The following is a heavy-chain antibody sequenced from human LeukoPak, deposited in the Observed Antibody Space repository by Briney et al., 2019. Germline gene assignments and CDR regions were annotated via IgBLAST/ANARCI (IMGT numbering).Heavy chain of an antibody. CDR2: IIPIFGIA. V-gene: IGHV1-69*04. CDR3: ARDRATRSLYFDY. Sequence: EAPVKVSCKASGGTFSSYAISWVRQAPGQGLEWMGRIIPIFGIANYAQKFQGRVTITADKSTSTAYMELSSLRSEDTAVYYCARDRATRSLYFDYWGQGTLVTISS. J-gene: IGHJ4*02. CDR1: GGTFSSYA. D-gene: IGHD4-17*01.